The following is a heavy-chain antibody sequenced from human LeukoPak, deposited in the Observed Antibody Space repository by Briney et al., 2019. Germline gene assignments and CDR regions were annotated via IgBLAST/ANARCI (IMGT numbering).Heavy chain of an antibody. Sequence: QAGGSLRLSCAASGFTFNSYAMHWVRQAPGKGLEWVAFIWYDGSNKYYADSVKGRFTASRENSKNTVYLQMNSLRAEDTAVYYCARDERGYYYSGAFFGAIDFWGQGTPVTVSS. CDR1: GFTFNSYA. CDR2: IWYDGSNK. D-gene: IGHD3-22*01. J-gene: IGHJ4*02. V-gene: IGHV3-33*01. CDR3: ARDERGYYYSGAFFGAIDF.